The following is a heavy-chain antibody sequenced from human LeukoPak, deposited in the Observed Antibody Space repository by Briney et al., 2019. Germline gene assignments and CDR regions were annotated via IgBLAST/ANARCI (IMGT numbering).Heavy chain of an antibody. D-gene: IGHD4-17*01. CDR2: IYSGGST. J-gene: IGHJ2*01. Sequence: GGSLRLSCAASGFTVSSNYMSWVRQAPGKGLEWVSVIYSGGSTYYADSVKGRFTISRDNSKNTLYLQMNSLRAEDTAVYYCARDPRFTVTNEPYWYFDLWGRGTVVTVSS. V-gene: IGHV3-53*01. CDR1: GFTVSSNY. CDR3: ARDPRFTVTNEPYWYFDL.